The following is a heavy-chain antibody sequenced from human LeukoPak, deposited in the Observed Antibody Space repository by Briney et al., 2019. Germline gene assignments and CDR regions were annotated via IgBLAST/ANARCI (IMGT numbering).Heavy chain of an antibody. J-gene: IGHJ4*02. CDR2: ITGGGDST. D-gene: IGHD2-15*01. CDR1: GFTFSSSA. Sequence: GSLRLSCAASGFTFSSSAMSWVRQAPGKGLEWVSAITGGGDSTYYAESVKGRFTISRDNSKNTLYLQMNSLRAEDTAVYYCAKGSSGGRPYYFDYWGQGTLVTVSS. CDR3: AKGSSGGRPYYFDY. V-gene: IGHV3-23*01.